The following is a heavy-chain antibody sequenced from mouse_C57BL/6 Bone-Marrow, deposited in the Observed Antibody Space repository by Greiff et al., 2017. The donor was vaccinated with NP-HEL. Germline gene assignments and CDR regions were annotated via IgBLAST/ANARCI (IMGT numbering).Heavy chain of an antibody. J-gene: IGHJ2*01. Sequence: QVQLKESGAELVKPGASVKLSCKASGYTFTEYTIHWVKQRSGQGLEWIGWFYPGSGSIKYNEKFKDKATLTADKSSSTVYMELSRLTSEDSAVYFCARHEEGAYYGSLFDYWGQGTTLTVSS. CDR3: ARHEEGAYYGSLFDY. D-gene: IGHD1-1*01. CDR2: FYPGSGSI. V-gene: IGHV1-62-2*01. CDR1: GYTFTEYT.